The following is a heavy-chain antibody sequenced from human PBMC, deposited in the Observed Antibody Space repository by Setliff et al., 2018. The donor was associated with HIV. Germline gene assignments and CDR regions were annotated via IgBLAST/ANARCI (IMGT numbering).Heavy chain of an antibody. J-gene: IGHJ6*04. Sequence: PSETLSINCAGYGGSFSNFYWTWIRPPPRKGLEWIGEISHSGGTNYNPSLQSRVAISLDTSKSQFSLKLVSVTVADTAVYYCARGQEAFPAPHYMDVWGNGTTVTVS. CDR2: ISHSGGT. CDR1: GGSFSNFY. CDR3: ARGQEAFPAPHYMDV. V-gene: IGHV4-34*01.